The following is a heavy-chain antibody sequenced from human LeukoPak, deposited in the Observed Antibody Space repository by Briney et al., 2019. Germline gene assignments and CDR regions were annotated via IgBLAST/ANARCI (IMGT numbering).Heavy chain of an antibody. CDR1: GLTFREYA. CDR2: IRSKAYGGTR. Sequence: PGGSLRLSCPPSGLTFREYALRWVRQAPGKGLEWVGFIRSKAYGGTREYAASVKGRFTISRDDSKSLAYLQMNSLEPDDADVYYCSREELIRPLPPYGMDVWGQGTTVTVSS. D-gene: IGHD2/OR15-2a*01. J-gene: IGHJ6*02. V-gene: IGHV3-49*04. CDR3: SREELIRPLPPYGMDV.